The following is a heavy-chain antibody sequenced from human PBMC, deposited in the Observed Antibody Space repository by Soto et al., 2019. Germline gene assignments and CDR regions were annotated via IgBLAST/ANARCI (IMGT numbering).Heavy chain of an antibody. CDR3: ARDWGGGGYAY. J-gene: IGHJ4*02. CDR2: ISRSGSTI. D-gene: IGHD1-26*01. Sequence: QVQLVESGGGLVKPGGSLRLSCAASGFTFSDYYMSWIRQAPGKGLAWVSYISRSGSTIYYADSVKGRVAISRDNAKHSLYLHMNSLRAEDTAVYYWARDWGGGGYAYWGQGNLVTVSS. CDR1: GFTFSDYY. V-gene: IGHV3-11*01.